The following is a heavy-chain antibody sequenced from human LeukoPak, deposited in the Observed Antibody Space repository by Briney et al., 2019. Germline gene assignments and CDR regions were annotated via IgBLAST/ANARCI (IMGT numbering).Heavy chain of an antibody. Sequence: SETLSLTCGVYGGSFSGYYWSWIHQPPGKGLEWIGEINHSGSTNYNPSLKSRVTISVDTSKNQFSLKLSSVTAADTAVYYCARGFPDPAAFDPWGQGTLVTVSS. CDR2: INHSGST. CDR3: ARGFPDPAAFDP. D-gene: IGHD1-14*01. J-gene: IGHJ5*02. CDR1: GGSFSGYY. V-gene: IGHV4-34*01.